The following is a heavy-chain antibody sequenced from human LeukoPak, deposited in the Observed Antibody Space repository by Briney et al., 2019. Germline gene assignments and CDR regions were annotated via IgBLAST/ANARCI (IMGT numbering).Heavy chain of an antibody. CDR2: IYYSGST. D-gene: IGHD5-24*01. CDR3: ARSEGDGYKSYAMDV. Sequence: SETLSLTCTVSGGSISSGGYYWSWIRQHPGKGLEWIGYIYYSGSTYYNPSLKSRVTISVDTSTNQFSLKVSSVTAADTAVYYCARSEGDGYKSYAMDVWGQGTTVTVSS. J-gene: IGHJ6*02. V-gene: IGHV4-31*03. CDR1: GGSISSGGYY.